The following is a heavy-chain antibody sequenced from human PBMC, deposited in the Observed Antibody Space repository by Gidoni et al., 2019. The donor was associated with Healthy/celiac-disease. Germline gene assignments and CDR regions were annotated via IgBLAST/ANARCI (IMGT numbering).Heavy chain of an antibody. V-gene: IGHV3-21*01. J-gene: IGHJ6*02. D-gene: IGHD2-21*02. CDR2: ISSSSSYI. Sequence: EVQLVESGGGLVKPGGSLRLSCAASGFTFSSYSMNWVRQAPGKGLEWVSSISSSSSYIYYADSVKGRFTISRDNAKNSLYLQMNSLRAEDTAVYYCAREFHYCGGDCYPLYGMDVWGQGTTVTVSS. CDR3: AREFHYCGGDCYPLYGMDV. CDR1: GFTFSSYS.